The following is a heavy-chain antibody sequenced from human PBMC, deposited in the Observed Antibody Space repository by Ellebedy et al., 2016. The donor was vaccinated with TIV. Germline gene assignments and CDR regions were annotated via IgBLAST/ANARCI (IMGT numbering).Heavy chain of an antibody. V-gene: IGHV3-23*01. CDR2: ISGSGENR. CDR3: AKFGVGGAYDM. J-gene: IGHJ3*02. CDR1: GFTFRRHA. Sequence: GGSLRLXXAASGFTFRRHAMSWVRQAPGKGPEWVSSISGSGENRYYADSVKGRFTISRDFSNNTLSVQMNSLRAEDTAVYYCAKFGVGGAYDMWGQGTTVIVSA. D-gene: IGHD3-3*01.